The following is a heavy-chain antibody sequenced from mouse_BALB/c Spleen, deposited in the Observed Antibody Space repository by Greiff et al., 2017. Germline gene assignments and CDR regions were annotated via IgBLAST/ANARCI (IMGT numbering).Heavy chain of an antibody. CDR2: ILPGSGST. Sequence: QVQLKQSGAELMKPGASVKISCKATGYTFSSYWIEWVKQRPGHGLEWIGEILPGSGSTNYNEKFKGKATFTADTSSNTAYMQLSSLTSEDSAVYYCARSSRVESAMDYWGQGTSVTVSS. J-gene: IGHJ4*01. CDR3: ARSSRVESAMDY. V-gene: IGHV1-9*01. D-gene: IGHD1-1*02. CDR1: GYTFSSYW.